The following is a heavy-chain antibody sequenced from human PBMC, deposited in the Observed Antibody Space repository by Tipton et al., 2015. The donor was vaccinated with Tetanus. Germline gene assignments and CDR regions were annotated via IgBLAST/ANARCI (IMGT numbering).Heavy chain of an antibody. V-gene: IGHV3-23*01. D-gene: IGHD4-17*01. CDR3: ATRLRAGAYGSPLEY. J-gene: IGHJ4*02. Sequence: LSLTCAVYGGSFSGYYWSWIRQPPGKGLEWVSAISPSGDATFHADSVKGRLIISRDNSKDTLYLQMNTLRAEDTAVYYCATRLRAGAYGSPLEYWGQGSLVTVSS. CDR2: ISPSGDAT. CDR1: GGSFSGYY.